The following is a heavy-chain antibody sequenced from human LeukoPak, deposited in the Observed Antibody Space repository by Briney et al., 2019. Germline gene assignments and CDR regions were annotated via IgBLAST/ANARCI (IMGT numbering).Heavy chain of an antibody. CDR2: SNPNSGGT. J-gene: IGHJ4*02. V-gene: IGHV1-2*02. Sequence: ASVKGSCKASGYTFTGYYIHWVGRAPGQGLDWIGWSNPNSGGTNYAQKFQGRVTMTRDTSISTAYMELSRLRSDDTAVYYCARGYCSSTSCRSSNHDYWGQGTLVTVSS. CDR1: GYTFTGYY. CDR3: ARGYCSSTSCRSSNHDY. D-gene: IGHD2-2*01.